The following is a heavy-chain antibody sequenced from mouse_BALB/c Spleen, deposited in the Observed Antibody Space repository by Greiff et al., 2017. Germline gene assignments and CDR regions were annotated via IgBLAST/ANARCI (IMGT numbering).Heavy chain of an antibody. CDR3: ARGGILRYYAMDY. Sequence: VNLMESGGGLLQPGGSLRLSCATSGFTFTDYYMSWVRQPPGKALEWLGFIRNKANGYTTEYSASVKGRFTISRDNSQSILYLQMNTLRAEDSATYYGARGGILRYYAMDYWGQGTSVTVSS. V-gene: IGHV7-3*02. J-gene: IGHJ4*01. CDR1: GFTFTDYY. D-gene: IGHD1-1*01. CDR2: IRNKANGYTT.